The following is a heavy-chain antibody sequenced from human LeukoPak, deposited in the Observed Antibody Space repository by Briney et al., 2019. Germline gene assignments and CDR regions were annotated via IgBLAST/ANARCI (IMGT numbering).Heavy chain of an antibody. CDR3: ARLSRLLRFLDY. CDR1: GGSISSSSYY. CDR2: IYYSGST. Sequence: KPSETLSLTCTVSGGSISSSSYYWGWIRQPPGKGLEWIGSIYYSGSTYYNPSLKSRVTISVDTSKNQFSLKLSSVTAAYTAVYCCARLSRLLRFLDYWGQGTLVTVSS. D-gene: IGHD3-22*01. V-gene: IGHV4-39*01. J-gene: IGHJ4*02.